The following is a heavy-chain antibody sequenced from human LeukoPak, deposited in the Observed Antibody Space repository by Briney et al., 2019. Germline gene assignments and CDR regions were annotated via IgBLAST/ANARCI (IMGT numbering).Heavy chain of an antibody. V-gene: IGHV3-23*01. Sequence: GGSLRLSCAASGFTFSSYAMSWVRQAPGKGLEWVSVISGSGGNTDYADSVKGRFTIHRDNSKNTLYLQMNSLRAEDTAVYYCAKDLGYDYVWGEGNFYDYWGQGTLVTVSS. CDR3: AKDLGYDYVWGEGNFYDY. CDR2: ISGSGGNT. J-gene: IGHJ4*02. D-gene: IGHD3-16*01. CDR1: GFTFSSYA.